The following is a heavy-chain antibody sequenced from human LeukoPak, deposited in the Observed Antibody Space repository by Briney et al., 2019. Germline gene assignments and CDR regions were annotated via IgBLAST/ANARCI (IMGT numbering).Heavy chain of an antibody. J-gene: IGHJ3*02. V-gene: IGHV4-4*07. Sequence: SETLSLTCTVSGGSISSYYWSWIRQPAGKGLEWIGRIYTSGSTNYNPSLKSRVTISVDTSKNQFSLKLSSVTAADTAVYYCARGLTTVVTAPHEDAFDIWGQGTMVTVSS. CDR2: IYTSGST. D-gene: IGHD4-23*01. CDR3: ARGLTTVVTAPHEDAFDI. CDR1: GGSISSYY.